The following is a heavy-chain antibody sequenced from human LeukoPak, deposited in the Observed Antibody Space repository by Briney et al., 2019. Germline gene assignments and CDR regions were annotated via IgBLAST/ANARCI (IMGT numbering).Heavy chain of an antibody. CDR1: GYSFANYW. CDR3: GRSSVNWSDP. V-gene: IGHV5-51*01. J-gene: IGHJ5*02. CDR2: IYPGDSQT. D-gene: IGHD3-3*01. Sequence: GESLKISCKGSGYSFANYWIGWVRQMPGKGLEWMGIIYPGDSQTRYSPSFQGQVTISADKFISTAYLQWSSLKAWNTAIYYWGRSSVNWSDPWGQGTLVTVSS.